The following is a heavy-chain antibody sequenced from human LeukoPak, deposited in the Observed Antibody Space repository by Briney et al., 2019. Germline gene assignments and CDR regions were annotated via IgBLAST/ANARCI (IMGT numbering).Heavy chain of an antibody. CDR1: GYTFTSYG. J-gene: IGHJ3*02. Sequence: ASVKVSCKASGYTFTSYGISWVRQAPGQGLEWMGWISAYNGNTNYAQKLQGRVTMTTDTSTSTAYMELRSLRSDDTAVYYCAREEVLLWFGEFQDNAFDIWGQGTMVTVSS. D-gene: IGHD3-10*01. V-gene: IGHV1-18*01. CDR3: AREEVLLWFGEFQDNAFDI. CDR2: ISAYNGNT.